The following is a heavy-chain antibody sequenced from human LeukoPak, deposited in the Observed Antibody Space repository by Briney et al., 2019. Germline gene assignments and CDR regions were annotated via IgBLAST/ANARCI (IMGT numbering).Heavy chain of an antibody. CDR1: GFTLSSYA. Sequence: GRSLRLSCAASGFTLSSYAMHWVRQAPGKGLEWVAVISDDGSNKYYADSVKGRFTISRDNSKNTLYLQMNSLRAEDTAVYYCAKVRNWGSAYWGQGTLVTVSS. CDR2: ISDDGSNK. J-gene: IGHJ4*02. D-gene: IGHD7-27*01. V-gene: IGHV3-30*04. CDR3: AKVRNWGSAY.